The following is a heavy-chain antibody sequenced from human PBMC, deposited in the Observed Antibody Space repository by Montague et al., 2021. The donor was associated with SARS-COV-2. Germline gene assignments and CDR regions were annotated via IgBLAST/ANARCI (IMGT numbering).Heavy chain of an antibody. Sequence: SETLSLTCTVSGGSIRSSDHYWGWIRQPPGKGLEWFGSIYFSGNTNYNPSLQSRVTISVDTSKNKFSLRLRSVTAADMAVYYCAGQDGMSTLIPRSLDHWGQGTLVTVSS. J-gene: IGHJ4*02. CDR1: GGSIRSSDHY. CDR3: AGQDGMSTLIPRSLDH. CDR2: IYFSGNT. D-gene: IGHD5/OR15-5a*01. V-gene: IGHV4-39*01.